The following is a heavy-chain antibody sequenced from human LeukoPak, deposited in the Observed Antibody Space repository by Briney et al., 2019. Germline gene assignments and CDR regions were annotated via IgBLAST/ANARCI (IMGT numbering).Heavy chain of an antibody. CDR2: ISHSGST. CDR1: GSSITSSYY. J-gene: IGHJ4*02. D-gene: IGHD5-24*01. CDR3: ARVNTVMATFDY. Sequence: PETLSLTSAVSGSSITSSYYGAWIRQPPGKGLEWIATISHSGSTYYNPSLKSRVTISVDMSQNQHSLRLNSVTVADTAVYFCARVNTVMATFDYWGQGTPVTVSS. V-gene: IGHV4-38-2*01.